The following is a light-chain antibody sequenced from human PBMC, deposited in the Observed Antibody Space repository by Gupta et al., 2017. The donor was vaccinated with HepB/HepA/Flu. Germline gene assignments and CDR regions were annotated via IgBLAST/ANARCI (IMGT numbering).Light chain of an antibody. CDR3: QQYNNYPYT. CDR1: RGSSSY. CDR2: GAS. J-gene: IGKJ5*01. V-gene: IGKV1-8*01. Sequence: IRMTHSPSSFSASTGDGVTFTSRANRGSSSYLAWYQQKPGTAPKLLIYGASSLQGRVPSRFSGSSSGTDFTLIISLLQYDDFATYYCQQYNNYPYTFGQGTQLEIK.